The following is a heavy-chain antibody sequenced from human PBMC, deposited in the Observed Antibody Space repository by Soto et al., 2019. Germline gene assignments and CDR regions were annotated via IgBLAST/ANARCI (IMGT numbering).Heavy chain of an antibody. CDR2: INTGNGNT. CDR3: ARNYHGLGV. V-gene: IGHV1-3*04. J-gene: IGHJ6*04. CDR1: GYTFTIYE. Sequence: QVQLVQSGAEVKEPGASVKVSCKASGYTFTIYEIYWVRQAPGQKLEWMAWINTGNGNTKCSQKFQGRVTITRDTSASTAYMELSGLTSEGTAVYYCARNYHGLGVWGKGTTVTVSS. D-gene: IGHD7-27*01.